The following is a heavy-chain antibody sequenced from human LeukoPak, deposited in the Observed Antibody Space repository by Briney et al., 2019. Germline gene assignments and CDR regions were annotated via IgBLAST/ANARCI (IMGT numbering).Heavy chain of an antibody. D-gene: IGHD3-3*01. CDR2: IKQDGSEK. V-gene: IGHV3-7*01. CDR1: GFTFSSYW. J-gene: IGHJ4*02. Sequence: GGSLRLSCAASGFTFSSYWMSWVRQAPGKGLEWVANIKQDGSEKYYVDSVKGRFTISRDNAKSSLYLQMNSLRAEDTAVYYCARGSVGRDYDFWSGYYYFDYWGQGTLVTVSS. CDR3: ARGSVGRDYDFWSGYYYFDY.